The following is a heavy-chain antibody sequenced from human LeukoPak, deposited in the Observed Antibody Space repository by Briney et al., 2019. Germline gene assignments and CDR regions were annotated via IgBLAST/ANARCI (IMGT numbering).Heavy chain of an antibody. CDR3: ARGGGYSYGTYYYYGMDV. J-gene: IGHJ6*02. CDR2: ISSNGGNT. Sequence: GGSLRLSCAASGFTFSSYAMHWVRQAPGKGLEYVSAISSNGGNTYYANSVKGRFTISRDNSKNTLYLQMGSLRAEDMAVYYCARGGGYSYGTYYYYGMDVWGQGTTVTVSS. V-gene: IGHV3-64*01. D-gene: IGHD5-18*01. CDR1: GFTFSSYA.